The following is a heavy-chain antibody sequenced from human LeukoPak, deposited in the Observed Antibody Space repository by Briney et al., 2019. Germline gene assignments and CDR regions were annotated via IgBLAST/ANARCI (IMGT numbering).Heavy chain of an antibody. CDR3: ARTWAHYYYFDL. CDR2: INWNGGST. J-gene: IGHJ2*01. V-gene: IGHV3-20*04. D-gene: IGHD7-27*01. Sequence: PGGSLRLSCAASGFTLHEYGMSWVRQVPGKGLEWVSGINWNGGSTGYADSVKGRFTISRDNAKNSLYLQMNSLRAEDTALYYCARTWAHYYYFDLWGRGTLVTVSS. CDR1: GFTLHEYG.